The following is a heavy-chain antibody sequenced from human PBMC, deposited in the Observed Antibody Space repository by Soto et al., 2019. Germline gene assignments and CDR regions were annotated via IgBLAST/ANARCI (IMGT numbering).Heavy chain of an antibody. D-gene: IGHD1-1*01. CDR2: IIPIFGTA. CDR1: GGTFSSYA. J-gene: IGHJ6*02. CDR3: AREGTTGTTQRFYYYYYGMAV. Sequence: SVKVSCKASGGTFSSYAISWVRQAPGQGLEWMGGIIPIFGTANYAQKFQGRVTITADESTSTAYMELSSLRSEDTAVYYCAREGTTGTTQRFYYYYYGMAVWGQGTTVTVSS. V-gene: IGHV1-69*13.